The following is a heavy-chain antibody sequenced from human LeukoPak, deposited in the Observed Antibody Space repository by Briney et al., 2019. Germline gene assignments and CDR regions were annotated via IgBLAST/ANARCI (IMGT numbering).Heavy chain of an antibody. V-gene: IGHV1-46*01. CDR2: INPSGGST. D-gene: IGHD2-2*02. CDR1: GYTFTSYY. CDR3: ARVAAEVVGLPGVIGFGWLRRDYYYMDV. Sequence: GASVKVSCKASGYTFTSYYVHWVRQAPGEGLEWMGIINPSGGSTSYAQKFQGRVTMTRDMSTSTVYMELSSLRSEDTAVHHCARVAAEVVGLPGVIGFGWLRRDYYYMDVWGKGTTVTVSS. J-gene: IGHJ6*03.